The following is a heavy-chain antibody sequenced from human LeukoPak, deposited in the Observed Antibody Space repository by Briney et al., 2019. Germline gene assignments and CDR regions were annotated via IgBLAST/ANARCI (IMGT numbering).Heavy chain of an antibody. D-gene: IGHD3-10*01. V-gene: IGHV1-3*01. J-gene: IGHJ4*02. CDR1: GYTFTSYA. CDR3: ARTVGLLWFGEPFDY. CDR2: INAGNGNT. Sequence: ASVKVSCKASGYTFTSYAMHWVRQAPGQRLEWMGWINAGNGNTKYSQKFQGRVTITRDTSASTAYMELSSLRSEDTAVYYCARTVGLLWFGEPFDYWGQGTLATVSS.